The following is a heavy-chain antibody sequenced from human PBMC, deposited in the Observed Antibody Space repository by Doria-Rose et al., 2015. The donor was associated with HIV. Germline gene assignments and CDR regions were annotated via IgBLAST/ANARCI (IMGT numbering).Heavy chain of an antibody. Sequence: VQLVQSGGGLVRPGGSLRLSCATSGFTFSSHRINWVRQAPGKWLEWISSSSSTSAYIDYADSVRGRFTISRDNARDSLYLQMDSLRAEDTAIYYCATGVTLDYWGQGTLVTVSS. V-gene: IGHV3-21*01. CDR1: GFTFSSHR. D-gene: IGHD3-10*01. J-gene: IGHJ4*02. CDR3: ATGVTLDY. CDR2: SSSTSAYI.